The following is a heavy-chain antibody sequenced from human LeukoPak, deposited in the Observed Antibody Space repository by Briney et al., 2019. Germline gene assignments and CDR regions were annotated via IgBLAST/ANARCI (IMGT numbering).Heavy chain of an antibody. CDR2: IYWDDDQ. CDR1: GVSISSSNSY. J-gene: IGHJ4*02. Sequence: TLSLTCTVSGVSISSSNSYWGWIRQPLGKALEWLALIYWDDDQRYSPSLKNRLTITKDTSRNQVVLTMTNMDPVDTATYYCAHRRIGYYNCFDYWGQGTLVTVSS. CDR3: AHRRIGYYNCFDY. D-gene: IGHD3-22*01. V-gene: IGHV2-5*02.